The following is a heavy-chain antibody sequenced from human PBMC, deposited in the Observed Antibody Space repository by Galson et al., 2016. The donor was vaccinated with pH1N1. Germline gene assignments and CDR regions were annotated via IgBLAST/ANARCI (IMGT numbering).Heavy chain of an antibody. CDR3: AGAATVVGDWYFDL. Sequence: SVKVSCKASGYTFTSYHVHWVRQAPGQGLEWMGSINPNSGGTNYAQSFQGRVTITRDTSISTASMELSMLRSDETATYYCAGAATVVGDWYFDLWGRGTLVPVSS. J-gene: IGHJ2*01. V-gene: IGHV1-2*02. D-gene: IGHD4-23*01. CDR2: INPNSGGT. CDR1: GYTFTSYH.